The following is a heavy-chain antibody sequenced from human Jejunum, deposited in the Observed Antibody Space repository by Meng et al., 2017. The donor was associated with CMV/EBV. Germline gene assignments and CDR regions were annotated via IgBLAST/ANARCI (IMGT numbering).Heavy chain of an antibody. V-gene: IGHV3-7*01. D-gene: IGHD3-3*01. CDR3: ARGSYDYWSGHHNFWSGYLPYGMDV. J-gene: IGHJ6*02. CDR2: IKQDGSEK. Sequence: VRQAPGKGLEWVANIKQDGSEKHYVDSVKGRFTISRDNAKNSLYLQMNSLRVEDSAVYYCARGSYDYWSGHHNFWSGYLPYGMDVWGQGTTVTVSS.